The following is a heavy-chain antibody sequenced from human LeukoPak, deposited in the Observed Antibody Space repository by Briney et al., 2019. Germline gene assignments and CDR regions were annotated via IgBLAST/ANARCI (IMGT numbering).Heavy chain of an antibody. D-gene: IGHD3-22*01. CDR3: VRGNYDNRGYSNAFDI. V-gene: IGHV4-59*11. CDR2: IYYNGNT. CDR1: GASISSPY. Sequence: SGTLSLTCTVSGASISSPYWSWVRQPPGKRLEWIGFIYYNGNTNSNPSLKSRVTISVDTSKNQFSLKLTSVTAADTAVYYCVRGNYDNRGYSNAFDIWGQGAMVTVSS. J-gene: IGHJ3*02.